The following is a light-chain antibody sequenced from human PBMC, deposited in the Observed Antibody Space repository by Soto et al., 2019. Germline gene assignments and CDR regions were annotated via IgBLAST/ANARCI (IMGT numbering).Light chain of an antibody. V-gene: IGLV2-23*02. CDR3: CSFAGGSTYVV. Sequence: QSALTQPASVSGSPGQSITISCIGTSSDVGNYELVSWYQQLPGKAPKLIIYEVTKRPSGVHNRFSGSKSGNTASLTISGLLAEDEADYHCCSFAGGSTYVVFGGGTKLTVL. J-gene: IGLJ2*01. CDR2: EVT. CDR1: SSDVGNYEL.